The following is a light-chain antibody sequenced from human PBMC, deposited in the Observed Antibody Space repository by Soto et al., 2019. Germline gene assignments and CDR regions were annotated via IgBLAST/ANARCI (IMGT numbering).Light chain of an antibody. V-gene: IGKV1-39*01. CDR1: QGISTY. Sequence: DIQMTQSPSSLSASVGDRVTITCRASQGISTYLNWYQQKPGKAPKVLIYVASSLQSGVPSRFSGSGSETDFTLTISSLQPEDFATYSCQQSYSTTWTFGQGTKV. J-gene: IGKJ1*01. CDR2: VAS. CDR3: QQSYSTTWT.